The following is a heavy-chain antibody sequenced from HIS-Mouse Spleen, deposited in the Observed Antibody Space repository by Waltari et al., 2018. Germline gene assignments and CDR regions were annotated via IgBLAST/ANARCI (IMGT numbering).Heavy chain of an antibody. D-gene: IGHD3-10*01. J-gene: IGHJ3*02. CDR1: GYSISSGYH. V-gene: IGHV4-38-2*02. Sequence: QVQLQESGPGLVKPSETLSLTCTVSGYSISSGYHWGWIRQPPGTGLEWIGSIYHSGSTYYNPSLKSRVTISVDTSKTQFSLKLSSVTAADTAVYYCARARVLLWFGESHDAFDIWGQGTMVTVSS. CDR2: IYHSGST. CDR3: ARARVLLWFGESHDAFDI.